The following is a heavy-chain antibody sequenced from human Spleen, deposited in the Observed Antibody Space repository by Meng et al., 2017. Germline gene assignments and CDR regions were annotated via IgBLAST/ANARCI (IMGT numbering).Heavy chain of an antibody. CDR1: GFTFSSYA. CDR3: AKLVGYCNRVNCYAFYEY. Sequence: GGSLRLSCAASGFTFSSYAMTWVRRAPGQGLEWVSSISGSGVNKYYADSVKGRFSISRDNSTNTVYLLMNSLRAEDTALYYCAKLVGYCNRVNCYAFYEYWGQGALVTVSS. CDR2: ISGSGVNK. V-gene: IGHV3-23*01. D-gene: IGHD2/OR15-2a*01. J-gene: IGHJ4*02.